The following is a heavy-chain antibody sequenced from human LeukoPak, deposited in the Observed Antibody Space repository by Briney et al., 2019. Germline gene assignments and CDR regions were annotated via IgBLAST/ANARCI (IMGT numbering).Heavy chain of an antibody. CDR3: ARDGVVVVPAAAQPKDYYYYMDV. J-gene: IGHJ6*03. Sequence: GASVKVSCKASGYTFTRYYMHWVRQAPGQGLEWMGIINPSGGSTSYAQKFQGRVTMTRDTSTSTVYMELSSLRSEDTAVYYCARDGVVVVPAAAQPKDYYYYMDVWGKGTTVTVSS. V-gene: IGHV1-46*01. CDR2: INPSGGST. CDR1: GYTFTRYY. D-gene: IGHD2-2*01.